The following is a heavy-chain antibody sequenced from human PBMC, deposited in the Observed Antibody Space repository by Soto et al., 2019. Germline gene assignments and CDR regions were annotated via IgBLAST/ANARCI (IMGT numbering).Heavy chain of an antibody. CDR3: ASDIAAFYYYYGMDV. Sequence: GGSLRLSCAASGFTFSSYAMHWVRQAPGKGLEWVAVISYDGSNKYYADSVKGRFTISRDNSKNTLYLQMNSLRAEDTAVYYCASDIAAFYYYYGMDVWGQGTTVTVSS. CDR2: ISYDGSNK. J-gene: IGHJ6*02. CDR1: GFTFSSYA. D-gene: IGHD6-6*01. V-gene: IGHV3-30-3*01.